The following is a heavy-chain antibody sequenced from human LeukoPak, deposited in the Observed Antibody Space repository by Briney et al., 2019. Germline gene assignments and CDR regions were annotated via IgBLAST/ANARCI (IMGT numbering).Heavy chain of an antibody. CDR3: AREGYSSSWYHSLDYYYGMDV. CDR2: INPSGGST. CDR1: GYTFTSYY. J-gene: IGHJ6*02. D-gene: IGHD6-13*01. Sequence: GASVKVSCKASGYTFTSYYMHWVRQAPGQGLEWMGIINPSGGSTSYAQKFQGRVTMTRDTSTSTVYMELSSLRSEDTAVYYCAREGYSSSWYHSLDYYYGMDVWGQGTTVTVSS. V-gene: IGHV1-46*01.